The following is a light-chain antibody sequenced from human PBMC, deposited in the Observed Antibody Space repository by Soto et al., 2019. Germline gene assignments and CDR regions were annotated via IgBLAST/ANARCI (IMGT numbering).Light chain of an antibody. V-gene: IGKV3-20*01. CDR1: QSVSSIH. CDR2: GTS. CDR3: QQYSSSPHCT. J-gene: IGKJ3*01. Sequence: EIVLTQSPGTLSLSPGERATLSCRASQSVSSIHFAWYQQKRGQAPRLLIYGTSVRATGIPDRFRGSGSGTEFTLPISRLEAEDFAVYYCQQYSSSPHCTFGQGTKVEI.